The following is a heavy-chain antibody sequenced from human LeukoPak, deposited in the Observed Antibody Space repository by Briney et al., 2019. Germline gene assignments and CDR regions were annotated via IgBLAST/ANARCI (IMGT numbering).Heavy chain of an antibody. CDR1: GFTFSSYA. J-gene: IGHJ4*02. V-gene: IGHV3-23*01. D-gene: IGHD1-1*01. Sequence: GGSLRLSCAASGFTFSSYAMSWVRQAPGKGLEWASAISGSGGSTYYADSVKGRFTISRDNSKNTLYLQMNSLRAEDTAVYYCAARQEGPTGTTVHWGQGTLVTVSS. CDR3: AARQEGPTGTTVH. CDR2: ISGSGGST.